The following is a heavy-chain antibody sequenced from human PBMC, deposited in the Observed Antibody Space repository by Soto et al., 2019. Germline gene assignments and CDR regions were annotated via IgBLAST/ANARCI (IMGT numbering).Heavy chain of an antibody. D-gene: IGHD3-22*01. V-gene: IGHV4-59*01. CDR2: IYYSGST. J-gene: IGHJ4*02. CDR1: GGSISSYY. Sequence: SETLSLTCTVSGGSISSYYWSWIRQPPGKGLEWIGYIYYSGSTNYNPSLKSRVTISVDTSKNQFSLKLSSVTAADTAVYYCARHRDYYDSSDPIKPPLYYFDYWGQGTLVTVSS. CDR3: ARHRDYYDSSDPIKPPLYYFDY.